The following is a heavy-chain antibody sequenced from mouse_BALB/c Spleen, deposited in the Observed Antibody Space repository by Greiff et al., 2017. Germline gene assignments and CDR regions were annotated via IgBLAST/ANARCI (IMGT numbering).Heavy chain of an antibody. D-gene: IGHD1-1*02. Sequence: QVQLQQPGAELVKPGASVKLSCKASGYTFTSYWMHWVKQRPGQGLEWIGEINPSNGRTNYNEKFKSKATLTVDKSSSTAYMQLSSLTSEDSAVYYCARRYYGYAMDYWGQGTSVTVSS. CDR1: GYTFTSYW. CDR2: INPSNGRT. CDR3: ARRYYGYAMDY. J-gene: IGHJ4*01. V-gene: IGHV1S81*02.